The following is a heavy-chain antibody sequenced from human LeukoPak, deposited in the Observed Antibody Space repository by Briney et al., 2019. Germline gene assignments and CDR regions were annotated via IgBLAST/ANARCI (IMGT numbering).Heavy chain of an antibody. CDR3: ARDKFTSGESWFDP. CDR1: GFTFSSYW. J-gene: IGHJ5*02. CDR2: INSDESST. Sequence: GGSLRLSCAASGFTFSSYWMHWVRQAPGKGLVWVSRINSDESSTAYADSVKGRFTISRDNAKNTLYLQMNSLRAEGTAIYYCARDKFTSGESWFDPWGQGTLVTVSS. D-gene: IGHD3-10*01. V-gene: IGHV3-74*01.